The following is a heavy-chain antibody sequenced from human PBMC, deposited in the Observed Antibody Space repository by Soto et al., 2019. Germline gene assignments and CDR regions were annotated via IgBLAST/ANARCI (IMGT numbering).Heavy chain of an antibody. D-gene: IGHD6-6*01. Sequence: QVQLVQSGAEVKKPGASVKVSCKASGYTFTSYGISWVRQAPGQGLEWMGWISAYNGNTHYARKLQGRVTMTTDTSTSTAYLELGRLRSDDTAVYYCARSSGSAYWFDPWGQGTLVTVSS. CDR3: ARSSGSAYWFDP. V-gene: IGHV1-18*01. CDR2: ISAYNGNT. J-gene: IGHJ5*02. CDR1: GYTFTSYG.